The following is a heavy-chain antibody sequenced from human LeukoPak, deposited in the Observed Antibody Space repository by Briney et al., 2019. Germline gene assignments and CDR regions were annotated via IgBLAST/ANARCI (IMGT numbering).Heavy chain of an antibody. CDR3: AKDTCSGGSCYSFDY. J-gene: IGHJ4*02. CDR2: ISGSGGST. Sequence: GGSLRLSCAASGFTFSSYAMSWVRQAPGKGLEWVSAISGSGGSTYYADSVKGRFTISRDNSKNTLYLQMNSLRAEDTAVYYCAKDTCSGGSCYSFDYWGQGTLVTVSS. CDR1: GFTFSSYA. V-gene: IGHV3-23*01. D-gene: IGHD2-15*01.